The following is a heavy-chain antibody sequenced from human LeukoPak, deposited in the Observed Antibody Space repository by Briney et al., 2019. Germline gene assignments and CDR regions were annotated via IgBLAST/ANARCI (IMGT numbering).Heavy chain of an antibody. V-gene: IGHV1-3*01. CDR2: INAANGNT. CDR1: GYNFVSYA. Sequence: ASVKVSCKTSGYNFVSYAIHWVRQAPGQRLEWMGWINAANGNTKYSQKFQGRVTITRDTSASTAYMELSSLRSEDTAVYYCARAGTIAADYWGQGTLVTVSS. CDR3: ARAGTIAADY. D-gene: IGHD6-13*01. J-gene: IGHJ4*02.